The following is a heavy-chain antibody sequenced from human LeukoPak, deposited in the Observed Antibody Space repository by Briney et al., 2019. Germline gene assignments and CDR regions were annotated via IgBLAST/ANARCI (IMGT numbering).Heavy chain of an antibody. J-gene: IGHJ6*02. CDR3: ARPAGTYDYSYGMDV. CDR1: GFTFSSYG. Sequence: PGGSLRLSCAASGFTFSSYGMHWVRQAPGKGLEWVAVISYDGSDKYYADSVKGRFTISRDNSKNTLYLQMNSLGAEDTAVYYCARPAGTYDYSYGMDVWGQGTTVTVSS. CDR2: ISYDGSDK. D-gene: IGHD6-19*01. V-gene: IGHV3-30-3*01.